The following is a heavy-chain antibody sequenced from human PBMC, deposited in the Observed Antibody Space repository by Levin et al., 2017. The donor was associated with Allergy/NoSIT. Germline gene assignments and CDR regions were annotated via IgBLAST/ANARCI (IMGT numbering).Heavy chain of an antibody. J-gene: IGHJ6*01. CDR2: TYYRSKWYN. D-gene: IGHD6-13*01. Sequence: SQTLSLTCAISGDSVTSKSAAWNWIRQSASRGLEWLGRTYYRSKWYNDYAVSVKSRITINPDTSKNQFSLQLSSVTPEDTAVYYCARTWGRKSSNSLWASPTDYYDYGMDVWGQGTTVIVSS. CDR1: GDSVTSKSAA. V-gene: IGHV6-1*01. CDR3: ARTWGRKSSNSLWASPTDYYDYGMDV.